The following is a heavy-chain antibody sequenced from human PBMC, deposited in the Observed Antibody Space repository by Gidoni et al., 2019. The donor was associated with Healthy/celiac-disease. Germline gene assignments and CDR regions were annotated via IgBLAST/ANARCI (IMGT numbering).Heavy chain of an antibody. CDR3: ARGSVGALDY. Sequence: QLQLQESCPGLVTPSETLSLTCTVSAGSISSSSYNWGWIRQPPGKGLEWIGSIYYSGSTYYNPSLKSRVTISVDTSKNQFSLKLSSVTAADTAVYYCARGSVGALDYWGQGTLVTVSS. J-gene: IGHJ4*02. CDR1: AGSISSSSYN. D-gene: IGHD1-26*01. CDR2: IYYSGST. V-gene: IGHV4-39*01.